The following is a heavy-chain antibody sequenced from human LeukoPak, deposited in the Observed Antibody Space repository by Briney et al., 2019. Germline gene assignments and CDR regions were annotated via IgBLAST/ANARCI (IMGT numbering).Heavy chain of an antibody. D-gene: IGHD5-18*01. V-gene: IGHV4-34*01. CDR3: ARGSRGYSQRVRSNWCDP. Sequence: TSETLSLTCAVYGGSFSGYYWSWIRQPPGKGLEWIGEINHSGSTNYNPSLKSRVTISVHTSKNQFSLNLSSVTAADTAVYYCARGSRGYSQRVRSNWCDPWGQGTLVTVSS. CDR1: GGSFSGYY. J-gene: IGHJ5*02. CDR2: INHSGST.